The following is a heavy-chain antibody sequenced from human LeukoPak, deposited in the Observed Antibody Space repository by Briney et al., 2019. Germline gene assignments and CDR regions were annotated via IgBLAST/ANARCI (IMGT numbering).Heavy chain of an antibody. Sequence: GGSLRLSCAASGFTVSSIYMSWVRQAPGKGLEWVSVIYSGGSTYYADPVKGRFTISRHNSKNTLYLQMNSLRAEDTAVYYCARRLSRGGRFDYWGQGTLVTVPS. CDR1: GFTVSSIY. CDR3: ARRLSRGGRFDY. V-gene: IGHV3-53*04. CDR2: IYSGGST. J-gene: IGHJ4*02.